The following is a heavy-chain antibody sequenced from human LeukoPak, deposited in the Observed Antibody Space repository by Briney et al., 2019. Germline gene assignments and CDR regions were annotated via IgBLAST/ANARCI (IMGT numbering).Heavy chain of an antibody. Sequence: GGSLRLSCAASGFTFSSYAMSWVRQAPGKGLEWVSAISGSGYGTYYADSVKGRFTISRDNSKNTLYLQMNSLRAEDTAVYYCAKDLTVVPAAPTGHWGQGTLVTVSS. D-gene: IGHD2-2*01. V-gene: IGHV3-23*01. CDR3: AKDLTVVPAAPTGH. CDR2: ISGSGYGT. CDR1: GFTFSSYA. J-gene: IGHJ4*02.